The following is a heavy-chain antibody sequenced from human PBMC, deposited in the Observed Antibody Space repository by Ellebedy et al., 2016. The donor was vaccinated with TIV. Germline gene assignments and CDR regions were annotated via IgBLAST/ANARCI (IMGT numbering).Heavy chain of an antibody. CDR2: IKKNTDGGTP. V-gene: IGHV3-15*01. J-gene: IGHJ4*02. D-gene: IGHD3-10*01. Sequence: GESLKISCAASGFTFSNAWLSWVRQAPGKGLEWVGRIKKNTDGGTPDYAAPVKGRFIISRDDSKNTLYLQMNSLRAEDTAVYYCARDGGAYWGQGTLVTVSS. CDR3: ARDGGAY. CDR1: GFTFSNAW.